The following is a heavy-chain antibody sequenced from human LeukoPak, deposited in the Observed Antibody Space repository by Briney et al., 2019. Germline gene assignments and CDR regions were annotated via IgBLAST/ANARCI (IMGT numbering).Heavy chain of an antibody. D-gene: IGHD4-17*01. CDR3: ASYGDLKPNWFDP. Sequence: SETLSLTCTVSGGSISSSSYYWGWIRQPPGKGLEWIGSIYYSGSTYYNPSLKSRVTISVDTSKNQFSLKLSSVTAADTAVYYCASYGDLKPNWFDPWGQGTLVTVSS. V-gene: IGHV4-39*07. J-gene: IGHJ5*02. CDR1: GGSISSSSYY. CDR2: IYYSGST.